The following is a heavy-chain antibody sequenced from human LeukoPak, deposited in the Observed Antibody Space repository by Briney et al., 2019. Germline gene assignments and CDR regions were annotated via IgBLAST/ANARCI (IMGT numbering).Heavy chain of an antibody. CDR2: ISSSSSAI. Sequence: GGSLRLSCAASGFTFSSYSMNWVRQAPGKGLEWISYISSSSSAIYYAASVKGRFIISRDNAKNSLYLQMNSLRDEDTAVYYCARRIAVSTSVFDYWGQGTLGTVSS. CDR1: GFTFSSYS. D-gene: IGHD2-2*01. J-gene: IGHJ4*02. CDR3: ARRIAVSTSVFDY. V-gene: IGHV3-48*02.